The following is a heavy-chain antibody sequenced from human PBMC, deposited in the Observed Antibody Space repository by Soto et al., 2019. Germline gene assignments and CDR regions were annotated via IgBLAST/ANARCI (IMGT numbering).Heavy chain of an antibody. CDR1: GYTFTSHG. D-gene: IGHD6-13*01. J-gene: IGHJ6*02. V-gene: IGHV1-18*04. Sequence: GASVKVSCKASGYTFTSHGISWVRQAPGQGLEWMGWISAYNGNTNYAQKLQGRVTMTTDTSTSTAYMELRSLRSDDTAVYYCARGFQQLGDLYYYYGMDVWGQGTTVTVSS. CDR3: ARGFQQLGDLYYYYGMDV. CDR2: ISAYNGNT.